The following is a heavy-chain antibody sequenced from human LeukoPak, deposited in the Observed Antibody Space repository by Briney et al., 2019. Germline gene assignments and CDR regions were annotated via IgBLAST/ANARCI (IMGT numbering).Heavy chain of an antibody. CDR3: TTAGYCSTTTCYRSVDY. CDR1: GFTFSNAW. D-gene: IGHD2-2*01. V-gene: IGHV3-15*07. J-gene: IGHJ4*02. CDR2: IKSKTDGGTT. Sequence: PGGSLRLSCAASGFTFSNAWMNWVRQAPGKGLEWVGRIKSKTDGGTTDYAAPVKGRFTISRDDSKNTLYLQMNSLKTEDTAVYYCTTAGYCSTTTCYRSVDYWGQGTLVTVSS.